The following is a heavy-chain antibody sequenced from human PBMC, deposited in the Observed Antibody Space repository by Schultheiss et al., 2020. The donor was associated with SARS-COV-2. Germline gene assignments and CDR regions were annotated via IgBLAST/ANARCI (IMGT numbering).Heavy chain of an antibody. V-gene: IGHV3-30*04. D-gene: IGHD6-19*01. Sequence: GGSLRLSCAASGFRFSDYAMHWVRQAPGKGLEWVALISYDGGHEDYADSVKGRFTISRDNSQNTLCLQMNGLKPEDTATYYCAKRWLAYYFDYWGQGTLVTVSS. CDR2: ISYDGGHE. CDR1: GFRFSDYA. J-gene: IGHJ4*02. CDR3: AKRWLAYYFDY.